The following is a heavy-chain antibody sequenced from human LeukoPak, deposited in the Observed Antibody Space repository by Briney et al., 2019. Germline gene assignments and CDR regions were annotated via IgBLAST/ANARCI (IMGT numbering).Heavy chain of an antibody. J-gene: IGHJ3*02. Sequence: GGSLRLSCAASGFTVSSNYMSWARQAPGKGLEWVSVIYSGGSTYYADSVKGRFTISRDNSKNTLYLQMNSLRAEDTAVYYCAKDPPGYYDSSGIDDAFDIWGQGTMVTVSS. V-gene: IGHV3-53*01. CDR2: IYSGGST. D-gene: IGHD3-22*01. CDR1: GFTVSSNY. CDR3: AKDPPGYYDSSGIDDAFDI.